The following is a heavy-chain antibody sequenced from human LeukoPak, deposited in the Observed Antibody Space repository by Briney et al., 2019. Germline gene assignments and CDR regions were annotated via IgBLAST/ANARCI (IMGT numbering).Heavy chain of an antibody. V-gene: IGHV4-30-4*01. CDR2: IYYSGST. CDR1: GGSISSGDCY. D-gene: IGHD3-22*01. J-gene: IGHJ4*02. CDR3: ARLSYDSSGWDFDY. Sequence: PSQTLSLTCTVSGGSISSGDCYWSWIRQPPGKGLEWIGYIYYSGSTYHNPSLKSRVTISVDTSKNQFSLKLSSVTAADTAVYYCARLSYDSSGWDFDYWGQGTLVTVSS.